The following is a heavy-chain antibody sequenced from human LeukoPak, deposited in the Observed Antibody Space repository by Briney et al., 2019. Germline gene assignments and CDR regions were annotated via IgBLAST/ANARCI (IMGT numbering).Heavy chain of an antibody. CDR2: ISGSGGST. Sequence: GGSLRLSCAASGFTFSSFAMSWVRQAPGKGLEWVSAISGSGGSTYYADSVKGRFTISRDNSKNTLYLQMNSLRAEDTAVYYCAKTARAARPGLAWDYYYYYMDVWGKGTTVTVSS. V-gene: IGHV3-23*01. J-gene: IGHJ6*03. CDR3: AKTARAARPGLAWDYYYYYMDV. D-gene: IGHD6-6*01. CDR1: GFTFSSFA.